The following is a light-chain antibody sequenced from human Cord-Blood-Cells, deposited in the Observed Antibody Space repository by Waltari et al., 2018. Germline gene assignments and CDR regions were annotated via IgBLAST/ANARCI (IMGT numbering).Light chain of an antibody. J-gene: IGLJ2*01. Sequence: QSALTQPASVSGSPGQSITISCTGTSSDVGGYNYVSWYQQHAGKAPKLMIYDVSKRPSGVSNRFSGSKSGNTASLTISGLQAEDEADYYCSSYTSSSTPYVVFGGGTKLTVL. V-gene: IGLV2-14*01. CDR1: SSDVGGYNY. CDR2: DVS. CDR3: SSYTSSSTPYVV.